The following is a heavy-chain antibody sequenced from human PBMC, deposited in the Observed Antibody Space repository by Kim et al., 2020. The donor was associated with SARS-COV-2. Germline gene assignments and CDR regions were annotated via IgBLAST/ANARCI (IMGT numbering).Heavy chain of an antibody. Sequence: GGSLRLSCAASGFTFSTYTMNWVRQAPGKGLEWVSSISSSSAYIYYADSVKGRFTISRDNAKNSLYLQMNSLRAEDTAVYYCAKNQDYDSSGYYSTYYYYAMDVWGQGTTVTVSS. CDR3: AKNQDYDSSGYYSTYYYYAMDV. V-gene: IGHV3-21*01. D-gene: IGHD3-22*01. CDR1: GFTFSTYT. CDR2: ISSSSAYI. J-gene: IGHJ6*02.